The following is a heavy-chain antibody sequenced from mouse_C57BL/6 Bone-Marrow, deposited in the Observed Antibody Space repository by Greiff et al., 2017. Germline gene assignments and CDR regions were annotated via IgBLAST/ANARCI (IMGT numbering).Heavy chain of an antibody. CDR3: ARSGFAY. V-gene: IGHV1-7*01. Sequence: QVQLQQSGAELAKPGASVKLSCKASGYTFTSYWMHWVKQRPGQGLEWIGYINPSSGYTKYNQKFKDKATLPADKSSSTAYMQLSSLTYEDSAVYYCARSGFAYWGQGTLVTVSA. CDR1: GYTFTSYW. J-gene: IGHJ3*01. CDR2: INPSSGYT.